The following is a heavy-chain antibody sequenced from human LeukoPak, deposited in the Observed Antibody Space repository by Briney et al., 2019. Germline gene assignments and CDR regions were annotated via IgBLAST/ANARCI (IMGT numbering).Heavy chain of an antibody. V-gene: IGHV3-30*04. CDR1: GFTFSSYA. Sequence: GRSLRLSCAASGFTFSSYAMHWVRQAPGKGLEWVAVISYDGSNKYYADSVKGRFTISRDNSKNTLYLQMNSLRAEDTAVYYCARDQGPGVEWLSLFDYWGQGTLVTVSS. D-gene: IGHD3-3*01. CDR3: ARDQGPGVEWLSLFDY. J-gene: IGHJ4*02. CDR2: ISYDGSNK.